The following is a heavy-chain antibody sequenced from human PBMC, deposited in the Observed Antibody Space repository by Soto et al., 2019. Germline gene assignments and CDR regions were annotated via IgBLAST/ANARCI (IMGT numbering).Heavy chain of an antibody. CDR3: ARDRCTGVSCHSFDC. Sequence: QVQLVQSGAEVKKPGASVKVSCKASGYTFTLYGISWVRQAPGQGLEWMGWISAYDGNTNYAQKLQGRVTMTTDTTTSTAYMEGRSMRCDDTAVYYCARDRCTGVSCHSFDCWGQGTLVTVCS. CDR2: ISAYDGNT. CDR1: GYTFTLYG. J-gene: IGHJ4*02. V-gene: IGHV1-18*01. D-gene: IGHD2-8*02.